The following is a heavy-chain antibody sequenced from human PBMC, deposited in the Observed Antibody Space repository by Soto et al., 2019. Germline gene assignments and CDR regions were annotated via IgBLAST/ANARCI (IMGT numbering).Heavy chain of an antibody. D-gene: IGHD3-10*01. V-gene: IGHV1-69*02. J-gene: IGHJ5*01. Sequence: SVKVSCKASGGTLSSYTFSWVRQAPGQGLEWMGRIIPNLGITNYAQKFQGRITIIVDKSTSTAYMELSSLRSEDTAVYYCARGTLYYNGSSCSQFDSWGQGTLVTVSS. CDR1: GGTLSSYT. CDR2: IIPNLGIT. CDR3: ARGTLYYNGSSCSQFDS.